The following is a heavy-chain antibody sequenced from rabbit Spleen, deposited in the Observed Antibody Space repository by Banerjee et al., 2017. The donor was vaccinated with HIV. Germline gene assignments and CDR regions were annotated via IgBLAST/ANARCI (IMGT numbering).Heavy chain of an antibody. J-gene: IGHJ6*01. CDR1: GVSFSGNSY. Sequence: QSLEESGGDLVKPGASLTLTCIASGVSFSGNSYICWVRQAPGKGLEWIACIDAGSSGFTYFATWAKGRFTCSKTSSTTVTLQMTRLTAADTATYFCARDTSSSFSSYGMDLWGPGTLVTVS. D-gene: IGHD1-1*01. V-gene: IGHV1S40*01. CDR2: IDAGSSGFT. CDR3: ARDTSSSFSSYGMDL.